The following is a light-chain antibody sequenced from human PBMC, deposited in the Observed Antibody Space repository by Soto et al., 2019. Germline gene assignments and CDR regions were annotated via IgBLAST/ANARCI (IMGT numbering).Light chain of an antibody. CDR2: EVS. J-gene: IGLJ1*01. Sequence: QSVLTQPPSASGSPGQSVTISCTGTRSDVGGYNYVSWYQQHPGKAPKLMIYEVSNRPSGVPDRFSGSKSGNTASLTVSGLQAEDEADYYCSSYAGSKVFGTGTKVTVL. CDR3: SSYAGSKV. CDR1: RSDVGGYNY. V-gene: IGLV2-8*01.